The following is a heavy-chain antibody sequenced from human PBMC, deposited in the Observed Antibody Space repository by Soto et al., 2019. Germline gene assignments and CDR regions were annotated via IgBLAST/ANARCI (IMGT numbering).Heavy chain of an antibody. Sequence: EGQLLESGGGLVQPGGSLRLSCAASGFAFSSYAMSWVRQAPGRGLEWVSFITGSGGSTYYADSVKGRFTISRDNSKNTLYLQMNSLRAGDTALYYCARERNPMVTSIKYYYYYYGLDVWGQGTTVTVSS. V-gene: IGHV3-23*01. CDR3: ARERNPMVTSIKYYYYYYGLDV. J-gene: IGHJ6*02. CDR2: ITGSGGST. CDR1: GFAFSSYA. D-gene: IGHD4-17*01.